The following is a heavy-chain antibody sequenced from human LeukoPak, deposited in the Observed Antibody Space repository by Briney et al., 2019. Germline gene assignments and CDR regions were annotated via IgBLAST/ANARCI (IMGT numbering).Heavy chain of an antibody. CDR3: ARGKTMVRGVIARPYYYYYMDV. J-gene: IGHJ6*03. CDR1: GGSFSGYY. CDR2: INHSGST. D-gene: IGHD3-10*01. Sequence: KPSETLPLTCAVYGGSFSGYYWSWIRQPPGKGLEWIGEINHSGSTNYNQSLKSRVTISVDTSKNQFSLKLSSVTAADTAVYYCARGKTMVRGVIARPYYYYYMDVWGKGTTVTVSS. V-gene: IGHV4-34*01.